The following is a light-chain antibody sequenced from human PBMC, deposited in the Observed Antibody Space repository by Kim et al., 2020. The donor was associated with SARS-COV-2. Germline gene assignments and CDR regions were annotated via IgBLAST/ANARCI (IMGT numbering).Light chain of an antibody. V-gene: IGLV1-44*01. J-gene: IGLJ3*02. CDR1: TSKIGSNA. Sequence: GQRVTISCSGSTSKIGSNAVNWYQQLPGTAPKLLIYSNDQRPSGVPDRFSGSKSGTSDSLAISGLQSEDEADYYCAAWDDRLDGWVFGGGTQLTVL. CDR2: SND. CDR3: AAWDDRLDGWV.